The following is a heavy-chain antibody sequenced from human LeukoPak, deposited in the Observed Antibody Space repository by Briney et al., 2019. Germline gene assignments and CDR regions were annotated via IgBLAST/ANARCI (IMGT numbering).Heavy chain of an antibody. CDR1: GGCISSYY. J-gene: IGHJ4*02. V-gene: IGHV4-4*07. Sequence: SETLSLTCTVSGGCISSYYWSWIRQPAGKGLEWIGRIYTSGSTNYNPSLKSRVTMSVDTSKNQFSLKLSSVTAADTAVYYCASGSYYYDSSGYCFDYWGQGTLVTVSS. CDR2: IYTSGST. D-gene: IGHD3-22*01. CDR3: ASGSYYYDSSGYCFDY.